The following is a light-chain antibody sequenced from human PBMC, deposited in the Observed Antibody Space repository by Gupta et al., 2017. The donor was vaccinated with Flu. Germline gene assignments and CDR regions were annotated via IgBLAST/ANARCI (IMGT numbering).Light chain of an antibody. CDR3: QQYYSTLYS. CDR1: QSVLYSSNNKNY. Sequence: DIVMPQSPDSLAVSLGERATINCKSSQSVLYSSNNKNYLAWYQRKPGQPPKLLIYWASTRESGVPDRFSGSGSGTDFTLTISSLQAEDVAVYYCQQYYSTLYSFGQGTKLEIK. V-gene: IGKV4-1*01. J-gene: IGKJ2*03. CDR2: WAS.